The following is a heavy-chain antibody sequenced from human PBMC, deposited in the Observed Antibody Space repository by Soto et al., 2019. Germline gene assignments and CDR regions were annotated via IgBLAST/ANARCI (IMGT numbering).Heavy chain of an antibody. CDR1: GFTVGNNY. CDR3: ARSANTYGSPFDY. Sequence: EVHLVESGGGLVQSGGSLRLSCAASGFTVGNNYMSWVRQAPGKGLEWVSIIHRGGSTSYADSVKGRFTISRDSSKNILYLQINGLTADDTAVYYCARSANTYGSPFDYWGQGALVTVSS. D-gene: IGHD3-10*01. V-gene: IGHV3-66*01. J-gene: IGHJ4*02. CDR2: IHRGGST.